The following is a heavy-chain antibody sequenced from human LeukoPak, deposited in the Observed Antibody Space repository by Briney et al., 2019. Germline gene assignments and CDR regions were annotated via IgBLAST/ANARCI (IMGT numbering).Heavy chain of an antibody. CDR1: GFTFDDYA. CDR2: ISGSGGST. V-gene: IGHV3-23*01. Sequence: QSGGSLRLSCAASGFTFDDYAMHWVRQAPGKGLEWVSAISGSGGSTYYADSVKGRFTISRDNSKNTLYPQMNSLRAEDTAVYYCAKKGITFIEQWLTVGWGQGTLVTVSS. CDR3: AKKGITFIEQWLTVG. D-gene: IGHD6-19*01. J-gene: IGHJ4*02.